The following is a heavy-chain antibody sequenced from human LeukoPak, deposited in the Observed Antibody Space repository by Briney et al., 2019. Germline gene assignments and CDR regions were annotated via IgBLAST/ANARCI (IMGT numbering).Heavy chain of an antibody. Sequence: ASVKVSCKASGYSLTTYYMHWVRQAPGQGLEWMAIINPSGGSTIYAQKFQGRVTMTEDTSTDTAYMELSSLRSEDTAVYYCATISSSGWYFDYWGQGTLVTVSS. CDR1: GYSLTTYY. D-gene: IGHD6-19*01. J-gene: IGHJ4*02. CDR2: INPSGGST. V-gene: IGHV1-46*01. CDR3: ATISSSGWYFDY.